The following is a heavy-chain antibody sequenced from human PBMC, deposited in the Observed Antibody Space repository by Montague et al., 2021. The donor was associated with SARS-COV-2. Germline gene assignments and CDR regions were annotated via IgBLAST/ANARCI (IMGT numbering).Heavy chain of an antibody. V-gene: IGHV4-61*01. CDR3: ASVNTAGAY. Sequence: SETLSLTCTVSGGSVSSGSYYWSWIRQPPGKGLEWIGYIYYSGSTNYNPSFKSRVTISVDTSKNQFSLKLSSVTAADTAVYYCASVNTAGAYWGQGTLVTVSS. CDR1: GGSVSSGSYY. D-gene: IGHD7-27*01. CDR2: IYYSGST. J-gene: IGHJ4*02.